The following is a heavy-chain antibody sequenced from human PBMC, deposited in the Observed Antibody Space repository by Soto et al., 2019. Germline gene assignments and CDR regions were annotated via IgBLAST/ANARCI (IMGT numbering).Heavy chain of an antibody. CDR3: ASREYYYDSSGYYYVVLDY. CDR2: IKQDGSEK. V-gene: IGHV3-7*01. Sequence: PGGSLRLSCAASGFTFSSYWMSWVRQAPGKGLEWVANIKQDGSEKYYVDSVKGRFTISRDNAKNSLYLQMNSLRAEDTAVYYCASREYYYDSSGYYYVVLDYWVQGTLVTVSS. D-gene: IGHD3-22*01. CDR1: GFTFSSYW. J-gene: IGHJ4*02.